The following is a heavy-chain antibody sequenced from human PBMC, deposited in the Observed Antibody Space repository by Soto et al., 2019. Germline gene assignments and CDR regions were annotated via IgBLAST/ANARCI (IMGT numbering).Heavy chain of an antibody. J-gene: IGHJ5*02. CDR1: GFTFSSYS. CDR2: ISSSSSYI. V-gene: IGHV3-21*01. D-gene: IGHD3-22*01. CDR3: ARGDSSGRDNWFDP. Sequence: EVQLVESGGGLVQPGGSLRLSCAASGFTFSSYSMNWVRQAPGKGLEWVSSISSSSSYIYYADSVKGRFTISRDNAKNSLYLQMNSLRAEDTAVYYCARGDSSGRDNWFDPWGQGTLVTVSS.